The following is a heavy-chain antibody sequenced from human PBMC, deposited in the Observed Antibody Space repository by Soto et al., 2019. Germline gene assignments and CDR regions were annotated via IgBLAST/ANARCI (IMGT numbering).Heavy chain of an antibody. CDR1: GGTFSSYA. J-gene: IGHJ4*02. CDR3: ARGPQKWIQLWFYY. D-gene: IGHD5-18*01. Sequence: QVQLVQSGAEVKKLGSSVKVSCKASGGTFSSYAISWVRQAPGQGLEWMGGIIPIFGTANYAQKFQGRVTITADESTSTAYMELSSLRSEDTAVYYCARGPQKWIQLWFYYWGQGTLVTVSS. V-gene: IGHV1-69*01. CDR2: IIPIFGTA.